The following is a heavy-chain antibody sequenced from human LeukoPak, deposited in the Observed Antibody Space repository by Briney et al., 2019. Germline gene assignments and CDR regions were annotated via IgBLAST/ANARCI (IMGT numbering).Heavy chain of an antibody. V-gene: IGHV1-2*02. Sequence: ASVRVSCKASGYPFSDFYVHWVRQAPGQGPECMAWINPQSGATNYVQKFQGRVTMTRDMSIRTVYMELTSLRSDDTALYYCARGGNDSNLYFPYWGQGALVTVSS. CDR3: ARGGNDSNLYFPY. J-gene: IGHJ4*02. CDR1: GYPFSDFY. CDR2: INPQSGAT. D-gene: IGHD3-22*01.